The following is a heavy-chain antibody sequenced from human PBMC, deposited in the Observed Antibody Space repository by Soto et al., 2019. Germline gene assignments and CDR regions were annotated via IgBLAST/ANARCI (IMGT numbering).Heavy chain of an antibody. CDR1: GFSFSRSW. CDR3: TVYGFGISAAAY. J-gene: IGHJ4*02. V-gene: IGHV3-7*03. CDR2: INEDGSEK. Sequence: EVQLVESGGGLVQSGGSLTLSCAGYGFSFSRSWLSWVRQAPGKGLEWVANINEDGSEKYYADSVKGRLTISRDNTKNSLYLQMNSLRAEDTAVYYCTVYGFGISAAAYWGQGALVTVSS. D-gene: IGHD4-17*01.